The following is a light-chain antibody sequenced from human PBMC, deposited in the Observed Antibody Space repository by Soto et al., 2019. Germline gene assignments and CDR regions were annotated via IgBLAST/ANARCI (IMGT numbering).Light chain of an antibody. J-gene: IGLJ3*02. CDR1: SAHSSYA. Sequence: QAVVTQSPSASASLGASVKLTCTLSSAHSSYAIAWHQQQPEKGPRYLMKLNSDGSHSKGDGIPDRFSGSSSGAVRYLTISSLQSEDEADYYCQTWGTGIQVFGGGTQLTVL. CDR3: QTWGTGIQV. V-gene: IGLV4-69*01. CDR2: LNSDGSH.